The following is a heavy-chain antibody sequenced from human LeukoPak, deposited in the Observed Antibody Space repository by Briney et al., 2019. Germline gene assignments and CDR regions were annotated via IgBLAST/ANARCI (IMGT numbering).Heavy chain of an antibody. J-gene: IGHJ4*02. CDR1: GFTFSSYA. Sequence: GGSLRLSCAASGFTFSSYAMSWVRQAPGKGLEWVSAISGSGGSTYYADSVKGRSTISRDNSKNTLYPQMNSLRAEDTAVYYCARSRWGSGTFDYWGQGTLVTVSS. CDR3: ARSRWGSGTFDY. V-gene: IGHV3-23*01. D-gene: IGHD3-10*01. CDR2: ISGSGGST.